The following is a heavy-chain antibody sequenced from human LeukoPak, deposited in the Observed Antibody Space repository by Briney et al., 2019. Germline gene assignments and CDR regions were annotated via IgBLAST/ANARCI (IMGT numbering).Heavy chain of an antibody. D-gene: IGHD2-15*01. V-gene: IGHV3-23*01. CDR1: GFTFSSYA. Sequence: GGSLRLSCAASGFTFSSYAMSWVRQAPGKGLEWVSAISGSGGSTYYADSVKGRFTISRDNSKNTLYLQMNSLRAEDTAVYYCTTDRAVVAAIDYWGQGTLVTVSS. CDR2: ISGSGGST. J-gene: IGHJ4*02. CDR3: TTDRAVVAAIDY.